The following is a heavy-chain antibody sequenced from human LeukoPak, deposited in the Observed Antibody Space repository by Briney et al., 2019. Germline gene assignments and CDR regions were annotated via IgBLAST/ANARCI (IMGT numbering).Heavy chain of an antibody. V-gene: IGHV4-39*07. CDR2: IYYSGST. CDR1: GGSISSSSYY. J-gene: IGHJ3*02. CDR3: AIEEIPLGYCTNGVCYGGAFDI. Sequence: SETLSLTCTVSGGSISSSSYYWGWIRQPPGKGLEWIGSIYYSGSTYYNPSLKSRVTISVDTSKNQFSLKLSSVTAADTAVYYCAIEEIPLGYCTNGVCYGGAFDIWGQGTLVTVSS. D-gene: IGHD2-8*01.